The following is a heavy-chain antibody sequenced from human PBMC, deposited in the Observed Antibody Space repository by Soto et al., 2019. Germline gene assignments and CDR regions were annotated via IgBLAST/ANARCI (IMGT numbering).Heavy chain of an antibody. V-gene: IGHV1-2*04. Sequence: ASVKVSCKASGYTFTGYYMHWVRQAPGQGLEWMGWINPNSGGTNYAQKFQGWVTMTRDTSISTAYMELSRLRSDDTAVYYCARDLGWGHCSSTSCYTHYYGMDVWGQGTTVTVSS. CDR3: ARDLGWGHCSSTSCYTHYYGMDV. CDR1: GYTFTGYY. CDR2: INPNSGGT. J-gene: IGHJ6*02. D-gene: IGHD2-2*02.